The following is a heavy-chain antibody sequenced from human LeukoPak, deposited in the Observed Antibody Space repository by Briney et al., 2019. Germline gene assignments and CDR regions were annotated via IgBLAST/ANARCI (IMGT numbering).Heavy chain of an antibody. J-gene: IGHJ4*02. Sequence: PGGSLRLSCAASGFTFSSYGMHWVRQAPGKGLEWVAFIRYEGSNKYYADSVKGRFTISRDNSKNTLYLQMNSLRAEDTAVYYCAKASYSGSHGSFDYWGQGTLVTVSS. D-gene: IGHD1-26*01. CDR3: AKASYSGSHGSFDY. CDR1: GFTFSSYG. V-gene: IGHV3-30*02. CDR2: IRYEGSNK.